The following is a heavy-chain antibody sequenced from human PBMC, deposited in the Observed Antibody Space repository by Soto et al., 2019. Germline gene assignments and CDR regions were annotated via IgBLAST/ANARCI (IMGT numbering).Heavy chain of an antibody. CDR3: ARGTGGSRRFDP. V-gene: IGHV3-53*02. CDR2: IYSGGAT. D-gene: IGHD3-16*01. J-gene: IGHJ5*02. Sequence: EVQLVETGGGLIQPGGSLRLSCEVSGFIVSNHYITWIRQAPGKGLEWVSIIYSGGATYYADSVKGRFTISRDNSKNTVYLQMNNLRAEYTAVYYCARGTGGSRRFDPWGQGTLVTVSS. CDR1: GFIVSNHY.